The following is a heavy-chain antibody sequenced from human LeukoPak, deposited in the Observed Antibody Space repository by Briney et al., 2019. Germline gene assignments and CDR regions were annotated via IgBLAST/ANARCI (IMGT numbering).Heavy chain of an antibody. CDR3: AREGVEMATKYYFDY. J-gene: IGHJ4*02. Sequence: SVKVSCKASGGTFSSYAISWVRQAPGQGLEWMGGIIPIFGTANYAQKFQGRVTITTDESTSTAYMELSSLRSEDTAVYYCAREGVEMATKYYFDYWGQGTLVTVS. D-gene: IGHD5-24*01. CDR1: GGTFSSYA. CDR2: IIPIFGTA. V-gene: IGHV1-69*05.